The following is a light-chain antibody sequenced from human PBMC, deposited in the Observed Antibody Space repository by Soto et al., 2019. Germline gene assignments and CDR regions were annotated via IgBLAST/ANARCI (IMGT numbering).Light chain of an antibody. CDR3: LQHNSYPRT. Sequence: DIQMTQSPSPLSASVGDRVTITCRASQDIRNEVGWYQQKPGKAPKLLIYLTYTLQSGVPSRFSGSGSGTDFSLTISSLQPEDSATYFCLQHNSYPRTFGQGTKVDNK. V-gene: IGKV1-17*01. CDR1: QDIRNE. CDR2: LTY. J-gene: IGKJ1*01.